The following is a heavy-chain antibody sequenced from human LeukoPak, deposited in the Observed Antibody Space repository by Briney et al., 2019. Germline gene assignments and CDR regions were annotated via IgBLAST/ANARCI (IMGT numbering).Heavy chain of an antibody. CDR1: GYTFTGYY. CDR2: INPNSGGT. V-gene: IGHV1-2*06. CDR3: ARDAEYYDFWSGYYVWFDP. D-gene: IGHD3-3*01. J-gene: IGHJ5*02. Sequence: ASVKVSCKASGYTFTGYYMHWVRQAPGQGLEWMGRINPNSGGTNYAQKFQGRVTVTRDTSISTAYMELSRLRSGDTAVYYCARDAEYYDFWSGYYVWFDPWGQGTLVTVSS.